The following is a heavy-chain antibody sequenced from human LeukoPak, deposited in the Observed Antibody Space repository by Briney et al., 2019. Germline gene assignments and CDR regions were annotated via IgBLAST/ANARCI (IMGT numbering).Heavy chain of an antibody. CDR2: VFRTGST. Sequence: SETLSLTCTVSGVSIGSSSYYWGWIRQPPGKGLEWIGSVFRTGSTYYSASLKSRVSISVDTTKNHFALKVTSVTAADTAMYFCARRVGFYGSGSLNYFDPWGQGILVSVSS. V-gene: IGHV4-39*02. CDR3: ARRVGFYGSGSLNYFDP. CDR1: GVSIGSSSYY. J-gene: IGHJ5*01. D-gene: IGHD3-10*01.